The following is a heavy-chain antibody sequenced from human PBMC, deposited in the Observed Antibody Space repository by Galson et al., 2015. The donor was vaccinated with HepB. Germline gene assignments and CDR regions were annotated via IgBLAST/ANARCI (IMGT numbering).Heavy chain of an antibody. CDR2: ISYDGSNK. Sequence: SLRLSCAASGFTFSSYGMHWVRQAPGKGLEWVAVISYDGSNKYYADSVKGRFTISRDNSKNTLYLQMNSLRAEDTAVYYCAKDLDYGDFPSLFDYWGQGTLVTVSS. J-gene: IGHJ4*02. CDR3: AKDLDYGDFPSLFDY. CDR1: GFTFSSYG. D-gene: IGHD4-17*01. V-gene: IGHV3-30*18.